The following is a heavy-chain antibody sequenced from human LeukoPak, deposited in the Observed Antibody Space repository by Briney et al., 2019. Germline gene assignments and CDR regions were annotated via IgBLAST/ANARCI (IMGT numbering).Heavy chain of an antibody. D-gene: IGHD3-10*01. V-gene: IGHV4-59*01. Sequence: SETLSLTCTVSGGSISSYYWSWIRQPPGKGLEWIGYIYYSGSTNNKPSLKSRVTISVDTSKNQFSLKLSSVTAADTAVYYCARGGYYGSGNDFRFDPWGQGTLVTVSS. CDR1: GGSISSYY. CDR2: IYYSGST. CDR3: ARGGYYGSGNDFRFDP. J-gene: IGHJ5*02.